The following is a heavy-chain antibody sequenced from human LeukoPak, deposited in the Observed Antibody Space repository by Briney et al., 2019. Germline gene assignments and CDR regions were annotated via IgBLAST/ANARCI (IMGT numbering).Heavy chain of an antibody. D-gene: IGHD3-16*01. J-gene: IGHJ3*02. V-gene: IGHV4-30-2*01. CDR3: ARVSWGSDTFDI. CDR2: IYHGGST. Sequence: WVRQMPGKGLEWIGYIYHGGSTDYNPSLRSRVTISIDRSKNQFSLNLSSVTAADTAVYYCARVSWGSDTFDIWGQGTLVTVSS.